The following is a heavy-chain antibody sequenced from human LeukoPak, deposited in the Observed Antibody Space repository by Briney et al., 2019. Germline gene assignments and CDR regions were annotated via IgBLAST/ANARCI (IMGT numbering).Heavy chain of an antibody. CDR2: IYYSGST. Sequence: PSETLSLTCTVSGGSISSTRYYWGWIRQPPGKGLEWIGSIYYSGSTYYNPSLKSRVTMSVDTSKNQFSLKLSSVSAADTAVYYCARQVAGTTYDFWGQGTLVTVSS. CDR1: GGSISSTRYY. CDR3: ARQVAGTTYDF. J-gene: IGHJ4*02. V-gene: IGHV4-39*01. D-gene: IGHD1-7*01.